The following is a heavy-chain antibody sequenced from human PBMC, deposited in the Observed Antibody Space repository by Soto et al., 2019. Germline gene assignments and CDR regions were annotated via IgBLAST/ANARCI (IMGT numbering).Heavy chain of an antibody. CDR1: GGSVSSDDYS. CDR2: IRDSGST. J-gene: IGHJ4*02. D-gene: IGHD2-8*01. Sequence: QVQLQESGPGLVKPSQTLSVTCTVSGGSVSSDDYSWSWIRQHPGKGLAWIGYIRDSGSTYYNPYHEGRVTISIAPSKNRFSLRLRSVTAADTAVYYCARAMANDFDYWGQGTLVTASS. CDR3: ARAMANDFDY. V-gene: IGHV4-31*03.